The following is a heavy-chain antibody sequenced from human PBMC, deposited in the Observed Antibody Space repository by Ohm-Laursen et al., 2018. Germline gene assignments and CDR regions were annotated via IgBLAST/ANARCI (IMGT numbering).Heavy chain of an antibody. J-gene: IGHJ4*02. CDR3: ARVGFKFSSGWGDH. D-gene: IGHD6-19*01. CDR1: DYSLSSGFY. Sequence: SDTLSLTCAVSDYSLSSGFYWGWIRQPPGKGLEWIGSIYHTGSTYFNPSLKTRVSISVDTSRNQFSLKLTSVAAADTAVYYCARVGFKFSSGWGDHWGQGTLVTVSS. V-gene: IGHV4-38-2*01. CDR2: IYHTGST.